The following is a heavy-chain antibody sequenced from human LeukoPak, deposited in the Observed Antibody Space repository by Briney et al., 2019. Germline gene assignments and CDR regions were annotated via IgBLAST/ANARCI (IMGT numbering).Heavy chain of an antibody. CDR3: ARDAAPGEQYYFDY. CDR2: ISYDGNYK. J-gene: IGHJ4*02. CDR1: GFTFSNYG. Sequence: PGRSLRLSCAASGFTFSNYGMHWVRQAPGKGLEWVAVISYDGNYKYYADSVKGRFTISRDDSKNTLYLQMNSLRAEDRAVYYCARDAAPGEQYYFDYWGQGTLVTVSP. V-gene: IGHV3-33*01. D-gene: IGHD1/OR15-1a*01.